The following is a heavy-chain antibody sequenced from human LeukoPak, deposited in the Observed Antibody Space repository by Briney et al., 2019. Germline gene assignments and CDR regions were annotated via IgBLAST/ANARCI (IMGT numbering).Heavy chain of an antibody. CDR2: IYYSGST. V-gene: IGHV4-39*01. J-gene: IGHJ4*02. CDR1: GGSISSSGYY. D-gene: IGHD6-19*01. CDR3: ARHLRNTGYISGWAETNY. Sequence: SETLSLTCTVSGGSISSSGYYWGWIRQPPGKGLEWIGSIYYSGSTYYNPSLKSRVTISVDTSKNQFSLKLTSVTAADTAVYYCARHLRNTGYISGWAETNYWGQGTLVTVSS.